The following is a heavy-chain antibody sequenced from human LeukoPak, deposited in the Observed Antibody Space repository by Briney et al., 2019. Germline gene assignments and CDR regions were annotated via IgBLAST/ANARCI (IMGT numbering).Heavy chain of an antibody. Sequence: PSETLSLTRTVSGGSISSYYWSWIRQPPGKGLEWIGYIYYSGSTNYNPSLKSRVTISVDTSKNQFSLKLSSVTAADTAVYYCARDTTAAGTCDYWGQGTLVTVSS. D-gene: IGHD6-13*01. V-gene: IGHV4-59*01. CDR3: ARDTTAAGTCDY. CDR2: IYYSGST. J-gene: IGHJ4*02. CDR1: GGSISSYY.